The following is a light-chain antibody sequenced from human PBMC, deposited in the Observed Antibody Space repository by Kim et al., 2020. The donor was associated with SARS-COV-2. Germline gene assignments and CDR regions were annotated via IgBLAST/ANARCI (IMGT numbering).Light chain of an antibody. V-gene: IGKV1-39*01. Sequence: SASVGDGVPITCRASQIITDFLNCYQQNPGKAPKLRFYAASSLQSGVPSRFSGSGSGTDFTLTISSLQPEDFATYYCRRSNITMYTLGQGTTLEI. CDR3: RRSNITMYT. CDR1: QIITDF. J-gene: IGKJ2*01. CDR2: AAS.